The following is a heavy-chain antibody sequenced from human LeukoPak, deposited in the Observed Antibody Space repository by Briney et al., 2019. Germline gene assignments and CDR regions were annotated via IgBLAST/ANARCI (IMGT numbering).Heavy chain of an antibody. CDR3: ARARGFFSPFGY. CDR2: IYYSGST. Sequence: SQTLSLTCTVSGGSISSGGYYWSWIRQHPGDGLEWIGYIYYSGSTYYNPSLKSRVTISIDTSKNQFSLKLSSVTAADTAVYYCARARGFFSPFGYWGQGTLVTVSS. J-gene: IGHJ4*02. CDR1: GGSISSGGYY. D-gene: IGHD3-16*01. V-gene: IGHV4-31*03.